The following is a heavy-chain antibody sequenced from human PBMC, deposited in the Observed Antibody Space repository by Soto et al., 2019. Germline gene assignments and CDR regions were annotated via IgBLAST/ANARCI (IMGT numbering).Heavy chain of an antibody. CDR3: ARAPPGPSPRWDV. CDR2: IYYSGNT. J-gene: IGHJ6*02. Sequence: SETLSLTCTVSGGSTSSDNYWSWIRQPPGKGLEWIGHIYYSGNTDYNPSLKSRLAISIDTSKNQFSLKMTSVTAADTAMYFCARAPPGPSPRWDVWGQGTTVTVSS. D-gene: IGHD3-10*01. CDR1: GGSTSSDNY. V-gene: IGHV4-30-4*01.